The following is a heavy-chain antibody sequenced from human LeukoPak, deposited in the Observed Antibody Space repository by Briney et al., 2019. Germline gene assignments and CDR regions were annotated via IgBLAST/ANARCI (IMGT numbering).Heavy chain of an antibody. J-gene: IGHJ3*02. CDR1: GDSISRGAYY. V-gene: IGHV4-31*03. CDR3: ARDWGRYAI. D-gene: IGHD3-9*01. Sequence: SETLSLTCTVSGDSISRGAYYWSWVRQHPRTGLEWIGKIYSSGSTYYNPSLKSRVLISIHTSKNQFSLKVRSVTAADTAVYFCARDWGRYAIWGQGTVVIVSS. CDR2: IYSSGST.